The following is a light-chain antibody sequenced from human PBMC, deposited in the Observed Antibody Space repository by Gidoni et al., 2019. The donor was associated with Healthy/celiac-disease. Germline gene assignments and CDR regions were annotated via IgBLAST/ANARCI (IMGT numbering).Light chain of an antibody. V-gene: IGKV3-11*01. CDR3: QQRSNWPPYRT. Sequence: IVLTQSPATLSLSPGERATLSCRASQSVSSYLAWYQQKPGQAPRLLIYDASNRATGIPARFSGSGSGTDFTLTISSLEPEDFAVYYCQQRSNWPPYRTFGQGTKLEIK. CDR1: QSVSSY. J-gene: IGKJ2*01. CDR2: DAS.